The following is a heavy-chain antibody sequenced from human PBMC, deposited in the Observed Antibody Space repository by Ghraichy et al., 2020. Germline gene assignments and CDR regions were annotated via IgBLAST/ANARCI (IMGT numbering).Heavy chain of an antibody. V-gene: IGHV1-69*04. Sequence: SVKVACKASGGTFSSYAISWVRQAPGQGLEWMGRIIPILGIANYAQKFQGRVTITADKSTSTAYMELSSLRSEDTAVYYCAATTYCSSTSCYDYYYYYGMDVWGQGTTVTVSS. J-gene: IGHJ6*02. D-gene: IGHD2-2*01. CDR1: GGTFSSYA. CDR3: AATTYCSSTSCYDYYYYYGMDV. CDR2: IIPILGIA.